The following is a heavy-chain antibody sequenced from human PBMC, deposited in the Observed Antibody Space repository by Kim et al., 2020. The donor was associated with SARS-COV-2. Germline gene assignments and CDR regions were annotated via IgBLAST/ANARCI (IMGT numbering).Heavy chain of an antibody. D-gene: IGHD6-19*01. V-gene: IGHV6-1*01. Sequence: SVKSRITINPDTSKNQFSLQLNSVTPEDTAVYYCARLERAYSSGWSSFDYWGQGTLVTVSS. CDR3: ARLERAYSSGWSSFDY. J-gene: IGHJ4*02.